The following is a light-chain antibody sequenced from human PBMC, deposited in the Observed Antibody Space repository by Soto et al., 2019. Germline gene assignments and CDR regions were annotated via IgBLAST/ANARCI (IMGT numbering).Light chain of an antibody. CDR1: SSDVGGYNY. Sequence: QSVLTQPASVSGSPGQSITIACTGTSSDVGGYNYVSWYQHHPGKAPKLMIYDVDRRPSGVPDRFSGSKSGNTASLTVSGLQAADEAYYFCSSYAPSDVIFGGGTKLTVL. J-gene: IGLJ2*01. CDR2: DVD. CDR3: SSYAPSDVI. V-gene: IGLV2-8*01.